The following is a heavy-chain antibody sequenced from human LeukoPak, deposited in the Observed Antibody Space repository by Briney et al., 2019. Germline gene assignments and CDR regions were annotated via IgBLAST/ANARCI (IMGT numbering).Heavy chain of an antibody. CDR2: ISAYNGNT. CDR3: ARDQNHSYYYGSGGFDP. CDR1: GYTFTSYG. D-gene: IGHD3-10*01. V-gene: IGHV1-18*01. Sequence: GASVKVSCKASGYTFTSYGISWVRQAPGQGLEWMGWISAYNGNTNYAQKLQGRVTMTTDTSTSTAYMELRSLRSDDTAVYYCARDQNHSYYYGSGGFDPWGQGTLVTVPS. J-gene: IGHJ5*02.